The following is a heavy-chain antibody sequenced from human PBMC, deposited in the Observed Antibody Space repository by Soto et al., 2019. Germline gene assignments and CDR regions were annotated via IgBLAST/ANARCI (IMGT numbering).Heavy chain of an antibody. CDR3: ATVRQLVGYFYYYIDV. V-gene: IGHV1-18*01. D-gene: IGHD6-6*01. CDR2: ISAYNGNT. J-gene: IGHJ6*03. Sequence: QVQLLQSGAEVKKPGASVKVSCKASGYTFTNYGITWVRQAPGQGLEWMGWISAYNGNTHYTQRLQGRVTMTTDTSTSTAYTELRGLRSDDKAVYYCATVRQLVGYFYYYIDVWGKGTTLTVSS. CDR1: GYTFTNYG.